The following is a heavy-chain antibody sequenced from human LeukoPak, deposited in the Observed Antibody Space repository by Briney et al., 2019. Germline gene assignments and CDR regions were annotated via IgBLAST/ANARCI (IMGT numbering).Heavy chain of an antibody. D-gene: IGHD3-9*01. Sequence: GGSLRLSCAASGFTFSGSAMHWVRQASGKGLEWVGRIRSKANSYATAYAASVKGRFTISRDDSKNTAYLQMNSLKTEDTAVYYCTRLILTGSRDYWGQGTLVTVSS. J-gene: IGHJ4*02. CDR1: GFTFSGSA. V-gene: IGHV3-73*01. CDR3: TRLILTGSRDY. CDR2: IRSKANSYAT.